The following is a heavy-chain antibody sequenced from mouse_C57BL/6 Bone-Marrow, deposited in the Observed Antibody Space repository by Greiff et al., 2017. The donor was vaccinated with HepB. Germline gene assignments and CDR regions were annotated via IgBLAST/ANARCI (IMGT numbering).Heavy chain of an antibody. J-gene: IGHJ2*01. Sequence: VQLQQSGPELVKPGASVKISCKASGYAFSSSWMNWVKQRPGKGLEWIGRIYPGDGDTNYNGKFKGKATLTADKSSSTAYMQLSSLTSEDSAVYFCVRGYFDYWGQGTTLTVSS. CDR3: VRGYFDY. V-gene: IGHV1-82*01. CDR1: GYAFSSSW. CDR2: IYPGDGDT.